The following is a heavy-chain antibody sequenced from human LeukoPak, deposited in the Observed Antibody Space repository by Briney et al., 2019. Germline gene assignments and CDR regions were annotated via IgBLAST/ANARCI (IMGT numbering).Heavy chain of an antibody. CDR1: GFTFSSYS. J-gene: IGHJ3*02. CDR3: ARNGDSSGYYWTENAFDI. Sequence: RSGGSLRLSCAASGFTFSSYSMNWVRQAPGKGLEWVSYISSSSSTIYYADSVKGRFTISRDNAKNSLYLQMNSLRAEDTAVYYCARNGDSSGYYWTENAFDIWGQGTMVTVSS. D-gene: IGHD3-22*01. V-gene: IGHV3-48*01. CDR2: ISSSSSTI.